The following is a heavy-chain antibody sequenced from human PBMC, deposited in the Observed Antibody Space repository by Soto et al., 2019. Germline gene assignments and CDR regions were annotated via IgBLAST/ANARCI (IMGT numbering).Heavy chain of an antibody. J-gene: IGHJ6*02. CDR1: GFTFSIYW. CDR3: ARFYYDSSGYLPSPYYYYYGMDV. D-gene: IGHD3-22*01. Sequence: GGSLRLSCAAPGFTFSIYWMSWFRQAPGKGLEWVANIKQDGSEKYYVDSVKGRFTISRDNAKNSLYLQMNSLRAEDTAVYYCARFYYDSSGYLPSPYYYYYGMDVWGQGTTVTVSS. V-gene: IGHV3-7*04. CDR2: IKQDGSEK.